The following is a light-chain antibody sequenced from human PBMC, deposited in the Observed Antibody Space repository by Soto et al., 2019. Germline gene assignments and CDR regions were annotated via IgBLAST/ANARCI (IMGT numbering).Light chain of an antibody. Sequence: EIVLTQSPGTLSFSPGERATLSCRSSQIVRSDYLAWYQQKPGQAPRLLIYDASNRATGIPARFSGSGSGTDFTLTISSLEPEDFAVYYCQQRSNWPITFGPGTKVDIK. CDR1: QIVRSDY. V-gene: IGKV3-11*01. J-gene: IGKJ3*01. CDR3: QQRSNWPIT. CDR2: DAS.